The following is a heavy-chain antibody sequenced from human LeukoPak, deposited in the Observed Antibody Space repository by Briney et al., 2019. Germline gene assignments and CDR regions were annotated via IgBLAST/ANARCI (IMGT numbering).Heavy chain of an antibody. CDR3: ARLLSGSYWDFDY. Sequence: GGSLRLSCAASGFTFSSYSMNWVRQAPGKGLEWVSYISSSGSTIYYADSVKGRFTISRDNAKNSLYLQMNSLRAEDTAVYYCARLLSGSYWDFDYWGQGTLVTVSS. D-gene: IGHD1-26*01. J-gene: IGHJ4*02. CDR1: GFTFSSYS. CDR2: ISSSGSTI. V-gene: IGHV3-48*04.